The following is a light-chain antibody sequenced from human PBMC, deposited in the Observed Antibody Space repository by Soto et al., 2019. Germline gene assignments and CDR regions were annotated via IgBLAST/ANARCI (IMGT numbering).Light chain of an antibody. Sequence: EIVLKQSPATLSVSTGERVTLSCRASQSVDINLAWYQQKPGQAPRLVIYGASTRATDMPGTFSGSGSGTEFTLTISSLQSEDFGVYYCQQYKNWPRTFGQGTKVDIK. J-gene: IGKJ1*01. CDR3: QQYKNWPRT. CDR1: QSVDIN. CDR2: GAS. V-gene: IGKV3-15*01.